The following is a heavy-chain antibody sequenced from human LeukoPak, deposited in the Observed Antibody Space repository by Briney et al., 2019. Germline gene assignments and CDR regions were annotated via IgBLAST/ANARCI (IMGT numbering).Heavy chain of an antibody. CDR1: GFTFSNYW. Sequence: GGSLRLSCAASGFTFSNYWMSWVRQAPGKGLELVANIKQDGSEKFYVDSVRGRFTISRDNAKNSLYLQMNSLRAEDTAMYYCAREISSWYRTEGRFDPWGQGTLVTVSS. CDR2: IKQDGSEK. CDR3: AREISSWYRTEGRFDP. J-gene: IGHJ5*02. D-gene: IGHD6-13*01. V-gene: IGHV3-7*01.